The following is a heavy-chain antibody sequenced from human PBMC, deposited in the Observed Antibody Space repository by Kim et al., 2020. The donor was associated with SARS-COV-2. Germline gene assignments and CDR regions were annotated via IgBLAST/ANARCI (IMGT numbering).Heavy chain of an antibody. CDR2: IYSGGST. J-gene: IGHJ6*02. CDR3: EEDRGAHYDYVLGSYIRGYYDYGMDV. V-gene: IGHV3-66*01. D-gene: IGHD3-16*01. Sequence: GGSLRLSCAASGFTVSSNYMSWVRQAPGKGLEWVSVIYSGGSTYYADSVKGRFTISRDNSKNTLYLQLKSRRAVDTAGYYCEEDRGAHYDYVLGSYIRGYYDYGMDVWGQGTTVTVSS. CDR1: GFTVSSNY.